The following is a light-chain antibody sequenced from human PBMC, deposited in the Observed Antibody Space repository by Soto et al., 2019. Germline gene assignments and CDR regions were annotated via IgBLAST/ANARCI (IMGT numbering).Light chain of an antibody. Sequence: EIVLTQSPGTLSLSPGERASLSCRASQSVGNNYLAWYQQKPGQAPRLLIFGASSRATGIPDRFSGGGSGTDFTLTISRLEPEDFAVYYCQQYAGSPPRTFGQGTKVEIK. CDR2: GAS. CDR1: QSVGNNY. V-gene: IGKV3-20*01. J-gene: IGKJ1*01. CDR3: QQYAGSPPRT.